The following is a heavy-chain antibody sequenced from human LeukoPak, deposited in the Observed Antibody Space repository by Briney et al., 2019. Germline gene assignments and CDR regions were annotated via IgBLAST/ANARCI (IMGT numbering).Heavy chain of an antibody. CDR3: AKIAETSGSYGQGYDY. CDR1: GFTFSTYG. J-gene: IGHJ4*02. V-gene: IGHV3-23*01. CDR2: INNNGANT. Sequence: GGSLRLSCAASGFTFSTYGMSWVRQAPGKGLEWVSGINNNGANTYYADSVKGRFTISRDNSKNTLYLQMNSLRAEDTAVYYCAKIAETSGSYGQGYDYWGQGTLVTVSS. D-gene: IGHD1-26*01.